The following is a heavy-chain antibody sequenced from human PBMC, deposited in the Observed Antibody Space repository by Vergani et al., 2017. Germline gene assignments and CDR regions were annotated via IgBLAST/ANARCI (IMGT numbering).Heavy chain of an antibody. CDR1: GASVNSYY. J-gene: IGHJ4*02. V-gene: IGHV4-59*02. D-gene: IGHD3-10*01. CDR2: VSLRWDT. Sequence: QVKLQESGPGLVKPSATLSLTCTVSGASVNSYYWSWIRQPPGSGLEWLRYVSLRWDTLYDPSVRGRMTISLNTSSNQFSLYLTCVTAADTAVYYCASSRIDDGAGSPRYWGQGTLVTVSS. CDR3: ASSRIDDGAGSPRY.